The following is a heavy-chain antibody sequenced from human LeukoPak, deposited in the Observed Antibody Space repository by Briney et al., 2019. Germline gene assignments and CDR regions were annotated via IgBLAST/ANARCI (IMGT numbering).Heavy chain of an antibody. Sequence: SVKVSCKASGGTFSSYAISWVRQAPGQGLEWMGGIIPIFGTANYAQKFQGRVTITADESTSTAYMELSSLRSEDTAVYYCARDGGICSGGSCYSNFDYWGQGTLVTVSS. CDR1: GGTFSSYA. V-gene: IGHV1-69*13. J-gene: IGHJ4*02. CDR2: IIPIFGTA. D-gene: IGHD2-15*01. CDR3: ARDGGICSGGSCYSNFDY.